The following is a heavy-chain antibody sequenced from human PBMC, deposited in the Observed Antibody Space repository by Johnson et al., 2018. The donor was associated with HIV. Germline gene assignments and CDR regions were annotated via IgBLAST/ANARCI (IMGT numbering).Heavy chain of an antibody. CDR1: GISVSGYY. CDR2: ISSSGTTM. D-gene: IGHD1-20*01. V-gene: IGHV3-11*01. CDR3: APEDNWNGGI. J-gene: IGHJ3*02. Sequence: QVQLVESGGGLAQPGRSLRLSCAASGISVSGYYMNWIRQAPGKGLEWVSYISSSGTTMYYADSVKGRFTISRDNAKNSLHLQMNRLRAEDTAVYYCAPEDNWNGGIWGQGTMVTVSS.